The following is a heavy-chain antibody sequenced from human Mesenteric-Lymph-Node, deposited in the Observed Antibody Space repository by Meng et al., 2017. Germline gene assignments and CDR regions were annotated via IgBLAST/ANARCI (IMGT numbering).Heavy chain of an antibody. CDR2: IIPIFGTA. CDR1: GGTFSSYA. CDR3: ARDQPDYHYYYGMDV. J-gene: IGHJ6*02. Sequence: SVKVSCKASGGTFSSYAISWVRQAPGQGLEWMGGIIPIFGTANYAQKFQGRVTITTDESTSTAYMELSSLRSEDTAVYYCARDQPDYHYYYGMDVWGQGTTVTVSS. V-gene: IGHV1-69*05. D-gene: IGHD1-14*01.